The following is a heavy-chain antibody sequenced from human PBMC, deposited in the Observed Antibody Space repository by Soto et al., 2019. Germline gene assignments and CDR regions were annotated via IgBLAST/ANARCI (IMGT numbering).Heavy chain of an antibody. CDR2: IIPFLGTT. J-gene: IGHJ4*02. CDR3: AREAYTISSTHSFPDS. Sequence: SVKVSCKASGGTFSSYGISWVRQAPGQGLEWMGRIIPFLGTTNYAQNFQDRLTVTADTSTNTAFMELSSLRSDDTAVYYCAREAYTISSTHSFPDSRGQGTMLTGFS. D-gene: IGHD6-6*01. CDR1: GGTFSSYG. V-gene: IGHV1-69*10.